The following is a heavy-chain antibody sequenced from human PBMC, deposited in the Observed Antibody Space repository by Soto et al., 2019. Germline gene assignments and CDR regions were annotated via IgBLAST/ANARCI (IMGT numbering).Heavy chain of an antibody. D-gene: IGHD6-25*01. V-gene: IGHV3-48*03. CDR2: ISTSGSTI. J-gene: IGHJ4*02. Sequence: GGSLRLSCAASGFTFSSYEMNWVRQAPGKGLEWVSYISTSGSTIYYADSVKGRFTISRDNSKNTLYLQMNSLRAEDTAVYYCAKEYSSEDTFDYWGQGTLVTVSS. CDR1: GFTFSSYE. CDR3: AKEYSSEDTFDY.